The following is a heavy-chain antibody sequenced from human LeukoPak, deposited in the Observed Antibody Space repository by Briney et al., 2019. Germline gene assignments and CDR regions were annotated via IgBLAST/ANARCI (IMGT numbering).Heavy chain of an antibody. D-gene: IGHD4-23*01. J-gene: IGHJ3*02. V-gene: IGHV4-34*01. Sequence: PSETLSLTCAVYGGSFSGYYWSWIRQPPGKGLEWIGEINHSGSTNYNPSLKSRVTMSIDTSKSQFSLKLSSVTAADTAVYYCARLPTVVTRVAFDIWGQGTMVTVSS. CDR1: GGSFSGYY. CDR3: ARLPTVVTRVAFDI. CDR2: INHSGST.